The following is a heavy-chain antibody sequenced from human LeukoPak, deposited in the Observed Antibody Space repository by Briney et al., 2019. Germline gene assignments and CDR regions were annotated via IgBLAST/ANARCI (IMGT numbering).Heavy chain of an antibody. D-gene: IGHD3-22*01. CDR3: AKDGHYYDSMLYYFDY. Sequence: GGSLRLSCAASGFTFSSYAMSWVRQAPGKGLEWVSAISGSGGSTYYADSVKGRFTISRDNSKNTLYLQMNSLRADDTAVYYCAKDGHYYDSMLYYFDYWGQGTLVTVSS. CDR1: GFTFSSYA. J-gene: IGHJ4*02. V-gene: IGHV3-23*01. CDR2: ISGSGGST.